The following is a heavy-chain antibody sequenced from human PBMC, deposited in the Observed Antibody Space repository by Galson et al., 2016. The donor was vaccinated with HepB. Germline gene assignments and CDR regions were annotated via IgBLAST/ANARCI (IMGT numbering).Heavy chain of an antibody. J-gene: IGHJ4*02. D-gene: IGHD2-2*01. CDR1: GFSFSSYT. V-gene: IGHV3-23*01. CDR3: AKGAILACGTGCYADY. Sequence: SLRLSCAASGFSFSSYTMSWVRQAPAKGLEWVSAITGSGGSTYSPDSVNGRFTISRDKSTNTLYLQMNSLRREDTAVYYCAKGAILACGTGCYADYWGQGTLVTVSS. CDR2: ITGSGGST.